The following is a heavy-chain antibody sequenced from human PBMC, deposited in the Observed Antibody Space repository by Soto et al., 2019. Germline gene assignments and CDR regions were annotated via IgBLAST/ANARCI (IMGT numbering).Heavy chain of an antibody. CDR1: GFTFSSYG. CDR2: ISYDGSNK. D-gene: IGHD5-12*01. Sequence: PGGSLRLSCAASGFTFSSYGMHWFRQAPGKGLEWVAVISYDGSNKSYADSVKGRFTISRDNSKNTLYLQMNSLRAEDTAVYYCAKDDSGYDHYYYGMDDWGQGTTVTVSS. V-gene: IGHV3-30*18. J-gene: IGHJ6*02. CDR3: AKDDSGYDHYYYGMDD.